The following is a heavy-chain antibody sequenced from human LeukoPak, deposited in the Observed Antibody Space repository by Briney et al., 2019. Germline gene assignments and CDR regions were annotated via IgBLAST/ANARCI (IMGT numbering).Heavy chain of an antibody. Sequence: SETLSLTCTVSGGSISSGSYYWSWIRQPAGKGLEWIGRIYTSGSTNYNPSLKSRVTISVDTSKNQFSLKLSSVTAADTAVYYCARNVVVVAANWFDPWGPGTLVTVSS. CDR1: GGSISSGSYY. CDR2: IYTSGST. V-gene: IGHV4-61*02. J-gene: IGHJ5*02. D-gene: IGHD2-15*01. CDR3: ARNVVVVAANWFDP.